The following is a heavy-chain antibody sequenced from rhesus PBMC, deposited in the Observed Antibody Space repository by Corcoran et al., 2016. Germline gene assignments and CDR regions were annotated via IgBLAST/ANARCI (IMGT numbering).Heavy chain of an antibody. CDR3: ARVGYSSSPFFDY. Sequence: QLQLQESGPGLVKPSETLSLTCAVSGGSISSNYWSWIRQPPGKGLEGIGRIAGSGGSTEYNPPPKSRVTISTDPSQNPFSLKLGSVAAADPAVYYCARVGYSSSPFFDYWGQGVLVTVSS. V-gene: IGHV4-173*01. J-gene: IGHJ4*01. CDR2: IAGSGGST. CDR1: GGSISSNY. D-gene: IGHD6-43*01.